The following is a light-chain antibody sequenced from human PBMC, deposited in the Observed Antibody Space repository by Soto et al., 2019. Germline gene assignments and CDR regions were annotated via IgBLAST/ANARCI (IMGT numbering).Light chain of an antibody. J-gene: IGKJ1*01. CDR1: QDISTY. Sequence: DIQMTQSPSSLSPSVGDRVTITCRASQDISTYLNWYQQKPGKAPKRLIYAASSLQSGVPSRFSGSGSETDFTLTISSLQPEDFATYTCQQNDSTTWTFGQGTKVEIK. CDR2: AAS. V-gene: IGKV1-39*01. CDR3: QQNDSTTWT.